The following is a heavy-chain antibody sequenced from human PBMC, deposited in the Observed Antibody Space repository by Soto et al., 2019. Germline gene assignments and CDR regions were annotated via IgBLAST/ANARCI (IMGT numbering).Heavy chain of an antibody. CDR3: AREGVATVDFDY. D-gene: IGHD5-12*01. V-gene: IGHV3-48*03. CDR1: GFTFSSYE. J-gene: IGHJ4*02. Sequence: GGSLRLSCAASGFTFSSYEMNWVRQAPGKGLEWVSYISSSGSTIYYADSVKGRFTISRDNAKNSLYLQMNSLRAEDTAVYYCAREGVATVDFDYWGQGTLVTVS. CDR2: ISSSGSTI.